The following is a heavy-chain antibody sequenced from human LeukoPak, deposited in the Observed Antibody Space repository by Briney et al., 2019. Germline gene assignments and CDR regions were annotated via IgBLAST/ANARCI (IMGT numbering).Heavy chain of an antibody. J-gene: IGHJ4*02. CDR3: ARGTSRYGGYDFYSRARCSTFDY. D-gene: IGHD5-12*01. V-gene: IGHV4-4*07. CDR2: MYTDGDT. CDR1: GASISGYW. Sequence: KPSETLSLTCDVSGASISGYWWSWIRQPAGKGLEWIGRMYTDGDTNYNPALKSRVTVSVDTSKNLFSLKLLSVTAADTAVYYCARGTSRYGGYDFYSRARCSTFDYWGQGTLVTVSS.